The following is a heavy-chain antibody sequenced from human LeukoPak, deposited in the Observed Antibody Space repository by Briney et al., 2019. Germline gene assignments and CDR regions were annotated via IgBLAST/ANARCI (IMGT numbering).Heavy chain of an antibody. Sequence: ASVKVSCKASGYTFTSYYMHWVRQAPGQALEWMGIINPSVGSTNYAQKFQGRVTMTRDTSTSTVYMELSSLRSEDTAVYYCARDGPMTTVTTFYFDYWGQGTLVTVSS. J-gene: IGHJ4*02. D-gene: IGHD4-17*01. CDR3: ARDGPMTTVTTFYFDY. CDR2: INPSVGST. V-gene: IGHV1-46*01. CDR1: GYTFTSYY.